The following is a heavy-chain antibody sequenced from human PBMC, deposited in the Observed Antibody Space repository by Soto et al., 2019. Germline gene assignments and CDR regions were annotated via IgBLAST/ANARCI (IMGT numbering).Heavy chain of an antibody. CDR2: ISYDGSNK. V-gene: IGHV3-30-3*01. J-gene: IGHJ6*02. Sequence: ESGGGVVQPGRSLRLSCAASGFTFSSYAMHWVRQAPGKGLEWVAVISYDGSNKYYADSVKGRFTISRDNSKNTLYLQMNSLRAEDTAVYYCARMIVLMGVDYGMDVWGQGTTVTVSS. CDR1: GFTFSSYA. D-gene: IGHD2-8*01. CDR3: ARMIVLMGVDYGMDV.